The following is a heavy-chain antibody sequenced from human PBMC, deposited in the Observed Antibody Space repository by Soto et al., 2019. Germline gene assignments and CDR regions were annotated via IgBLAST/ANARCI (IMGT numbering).Heavy chain of an antibody. Sequence: GESLKISCKGSGYRFPSYWIVWVRQMSGKGLEWMGIIFPGDSDTRYSPSFQGQITISADMSISTAFLQWTSLKASDTALYYCAVRADYGDYGYFDYWGQGTLVTVSS. J-gene: IGHJ4*02. CDR3: AVRADYGDYGYFDY. CDR1: GYRFPSYW. CDR2: IFPGDSDT. D-gene: IGHD4-17*01. V-gene: IGHV5-51*01.